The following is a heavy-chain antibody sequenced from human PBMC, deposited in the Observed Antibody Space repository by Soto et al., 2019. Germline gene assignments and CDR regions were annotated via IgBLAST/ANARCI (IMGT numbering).Heavy chain of an antibody. J-gene: IGHJ5*02. D-gene: IGHD3-3*01. CDR3: ARHTLGLEWLNWFDP. V-gene: IGHV2-5*02. CDR2: IYWDDDK. CDR1: GFSLSTSGVG. Sequence: SAPTLVNPTQTLTLTCTFSGFSLSTSGVGEGWIRQPPGKALEWLALIYWDDDKRYSPSLKSRLTITKDTSKNQVVLTMTNMDPVDTATYYCARHTLGLEWLNWFDPWGQGTLVTVSS.